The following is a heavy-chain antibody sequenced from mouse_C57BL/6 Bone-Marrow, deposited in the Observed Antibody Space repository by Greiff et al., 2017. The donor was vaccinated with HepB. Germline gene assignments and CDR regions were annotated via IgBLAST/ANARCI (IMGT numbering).Heavy chain of an antibody. Sequence: EVKVVESGGGLVKPGGSLKLSCAASGFTFSDYGMHWVRQAPEKGLEWVAYISSGSSTIYYADTVKGRFTISRDNAKNTLFLQMTRLRSEDTAMYYCGRIEGMITTEYFGVWGTGATVTV. CDR3: GRIEGMITTEYFGV. D-gene: IGHD2-4*01. CDR1: GFTFSDYG. V-gene: IGHV5-17*01. J-gene: IGHJ1*03. CDR2: ISSGSSTI.